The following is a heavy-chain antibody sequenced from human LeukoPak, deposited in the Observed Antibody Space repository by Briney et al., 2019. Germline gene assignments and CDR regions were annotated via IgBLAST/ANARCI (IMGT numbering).Heavy chain of an antibody. Sequence: PGGSLRLSCAASGFTFRTYAMNWVRQAPGKGLEWVSAISGSGGSTYYADSVKGRFTISRDNSKNTLYLQMNSLRAEDTAVYYCAKDENYFDYWGQGTLVTVSS. V-gene: IGHV3-23*01. CDR2: ISGSGGST. J-gene: IGHJ4*02. CDR3: AKDENYFDY. CDR1: GFTFRTYA.